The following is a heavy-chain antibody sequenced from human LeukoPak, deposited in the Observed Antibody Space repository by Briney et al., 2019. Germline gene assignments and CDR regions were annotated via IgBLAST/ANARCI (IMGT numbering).Heavy chain of an antibody. D-gene: IGHD5-18*01. CDR3: ARGTFGYSYGF. Sequence: PSETLSLTCAVYGGSFSGYYWSWIRQPPGRGLEWMGEINHSGSTNYNPSLKSRVPISVDTSKNQFSLKLSSVAAADTAVYYCARGTFGYSYGFWGQGTLVTVSS. CDR1: GGSFSGYY. CDR2: INHSGST. J-gene: IGHJ4*02. V-gene: IGHV4-34*01.